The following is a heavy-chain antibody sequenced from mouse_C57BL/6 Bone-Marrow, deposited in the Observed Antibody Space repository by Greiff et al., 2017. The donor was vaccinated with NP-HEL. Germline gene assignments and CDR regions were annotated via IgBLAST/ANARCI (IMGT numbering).Heavy chain of an antibody. J-gene: IGHJ3*01. CDR3: ARGGVLAPWFAY. CDR2: ICPGDGAT. D-gene: IGHD5-1*01. V-gene: IGHV1-82*01. CDR1: GYAFSSSW. Sequence: QVQLQQSGPELVKPGASVKLSCAASGYAFSSSWMNWVKQRPGKGLEWIGRICPGDGATNYTGTFKGKGTLTADKASSTAYMQLSRLTSEDSAVYLCARGGVLAPWFAYWGQGTLVTVSA.